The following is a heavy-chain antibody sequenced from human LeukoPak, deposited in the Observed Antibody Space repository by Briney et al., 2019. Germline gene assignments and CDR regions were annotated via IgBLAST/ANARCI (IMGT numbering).Heavy chain of an antibody. J-gene: IGHJ6*02. D-gene: IGHD3-10*01. CDR2: IYPGDSDT. Sequence: GESLTVSCMGSGYIFTSYWIGWVRQMRGRGGEGVGIIYPGDSDTIYSRSFQGEVTISADNSINTAYVQESSQKAAGTAVNYCATSPITMVRGADQLYYGTDVSGQGTPVTASS. CDR1: GYIFTSYW. CDR3: ATSPITMVRGADQLYYGTDV. V-gene: IGHV5-51*01.